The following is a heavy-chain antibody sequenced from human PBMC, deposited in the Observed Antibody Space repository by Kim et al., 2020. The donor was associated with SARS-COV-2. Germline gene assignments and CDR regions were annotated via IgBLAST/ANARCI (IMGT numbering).Heavy chain of an antibody. V-gene: IGHV1-8*01. CDR1: GYTFTNYD. J-gene: IGHJ5*02. D-gene: IGHD6-6*01. Sequence: ASVKVSCKTSGYTFTNYDINWVRQAAGQGLEWLGWMNPNNGSTGYAQQFQGRVTMTRNTSISTAYMELSTLTSVDKAVYYCAREVPPPTRRCWFGTWGEG. CDR3: AREVPPPTRRCWFGT. CDR2: MNPNNGST.